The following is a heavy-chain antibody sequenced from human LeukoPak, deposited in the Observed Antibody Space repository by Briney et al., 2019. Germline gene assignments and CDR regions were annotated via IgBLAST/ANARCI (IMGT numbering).Heavy chain of an antibody. CDR2: IRYDKSNQ. CDR3: AKDIAVAGTMMSGGDY. J-gene: IGHJ4*02. D-gene: IGHD6-19*01. Sequence: GGSLRLSCAAFGFTFSSYGMHWVRQVPGKGLEWVAFIRYDKSNQYYADSVKGRFTISRDNSKNTLYLQMNSLRPEDTAVYYCAKDIAVAGTMMSGGDYWGQGTLVTVSS. CDR1: GFTFSSYG. V-gene: IGHV3-30*02.